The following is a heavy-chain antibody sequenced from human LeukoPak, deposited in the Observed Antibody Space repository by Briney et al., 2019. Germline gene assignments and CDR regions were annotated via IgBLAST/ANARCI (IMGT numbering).Heavy chain of an antibody. CDR2: ISSSSSYI. CDR3: AKADDSSGWGAFDY. CDR1: GFTFSSYS. D-gene: IGHD6-19*01. J-gene: IGHJ4*02. V-gene: IGHV3-21*04. Sequence: GGSLRLSCAASGFTFSSYSMNWVRQAPGKGLEWVSSISSSSSYIYYADSVKGRFTISRDNAKNSLYLQMNSLRAEDTAVYYCAKADDSSGWGAFDYWGQGTLVTVSS.